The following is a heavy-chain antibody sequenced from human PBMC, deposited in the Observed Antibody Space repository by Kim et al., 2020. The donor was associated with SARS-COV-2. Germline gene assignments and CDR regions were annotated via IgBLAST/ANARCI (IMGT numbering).Heavy chain of an antibody. D-gene: IGHD6-13*01. CDR3: ARRRSSSGAFDI. Sequence: DYAVSVKNRITINPDTSKNQFSLQLNSVTPEYTAVYYCARRRSSSGAFDIWGQGTMVTVSS. V-gene: IGHV6-1*01. J-gene: IGHJ3*02.